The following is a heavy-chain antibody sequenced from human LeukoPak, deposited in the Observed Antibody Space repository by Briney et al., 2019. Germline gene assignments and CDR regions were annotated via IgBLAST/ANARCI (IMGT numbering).Heavy chain of an antibody. Sequence: GGSLRLSCVASGFTFSNYAMTWVRQAPGKGLEWVSGISGSGGITYYADSVKGRFTISRDNSKNTLFVQMNSLRAEDTAIYYCTKGLLGNYYYYMDVWGKGTTVTVSS. CDR2: ISGSGGIT. CDR3: TKGLLGNYYYYMDV. V-gene: IGHV3-23*01. CDR1: GFTFSNYA. J-gene: IGHJ6*03. D-gene: IGHD7-27*01.